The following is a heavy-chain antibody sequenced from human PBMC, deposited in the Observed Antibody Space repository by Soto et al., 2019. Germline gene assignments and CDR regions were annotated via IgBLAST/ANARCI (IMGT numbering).Heavy chain of an antibody. CDR1: GFNFNSYT. Sequence: EVQLVESGGGLVKPGGSLRLSCAASGFNFNSYTINWVRQAPGKRLEWLSSISSGYIFSTDSVRGRFTISRDNAKNSVYLQINSLRAEDTAVYFCARDCSGGSCYPGMDVWGQGTTVTVSS. CDR2: ISSGYI. D-gene: IGHD2-15*01. CDR3: ARDCSGGSCYPGMDV. V-gene: IGHV3-21*01. J-gene: IGHJ6*02.